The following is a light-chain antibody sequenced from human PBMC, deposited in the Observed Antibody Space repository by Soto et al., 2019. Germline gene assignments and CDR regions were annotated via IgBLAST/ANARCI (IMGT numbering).Light chain of an antibody. Sequence: SALTQPASVSGSPGQSITIACTGTSSDVGSHIAVTWYQQPPGKVPRLIIYEVTKRPSGISNRFSGSKSGNSASLTISGLQAEDEADYYCCSFTNSGTFVFGTGTKVTVL. CDR2: EVT. J-gene: IGLJ1*01. CDR1: SSDVGSHIA. V-gene: IGLV2-23*02. CDR3: CSFTNSGTFV.